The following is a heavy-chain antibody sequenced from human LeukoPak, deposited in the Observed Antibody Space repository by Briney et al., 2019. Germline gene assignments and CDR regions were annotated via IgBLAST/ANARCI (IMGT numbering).Heavy chain of an antibody. CDR1: GYTFTSYY. CDR2: INPSGGST. V-gene: IGHV1-46*01. J-gene: IGHJ4*02. CDR3: ARVAYDFWSGYYIKTFDY. D-gene: IGHD3-3*01. Sequence: AASVKVSCKASGYTFTSYYIHWVRQAPGQGLEWMGIINPSGGSTSYAQKFQGRVTMTRDTSTSTVYMELSSLRSEDTAVYYCARVAYDFWSGYYIKTFDYWGQGTLVTVSS.